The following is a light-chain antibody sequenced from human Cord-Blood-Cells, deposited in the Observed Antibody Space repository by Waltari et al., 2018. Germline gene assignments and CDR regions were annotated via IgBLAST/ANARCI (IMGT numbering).Light chain of an antibody. V-gene: IGLV2-11*01. CDR1: SSDVGGYNY. CDR2: DVS. CDR3: CSYAGSYTFV. J-gene: IGLJ1*01. Sequence: QSALTQPRSVSGSPGQSVTISCTGTSSDVGGYNYVSWYQQHPGKAPKLMIYDVSKRPSEVPDRFSGSKSGNTASLTISGLQAEDEADYYCCSYAGSYTFVFGTGTKVTVL.